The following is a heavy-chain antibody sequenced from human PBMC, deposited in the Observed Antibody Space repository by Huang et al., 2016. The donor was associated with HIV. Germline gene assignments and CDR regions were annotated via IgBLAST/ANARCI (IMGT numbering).Heavy chain of an antibody. V-gene: IGHV4-39*01. D-gene: IGHD3-3*01. CDR2: IYFSGRT. CDR3: ARRSYYDCWSGYGYHD. Sequence: QLQLQESDPGLVKPSEPLSLTCTVPGGPISSSGYYWGGIRQPPGKGLEWIGSIYFSGRTYSNPSRKRRVTISEDTSKNQFALKLSSVTAADTAVYYCARRSYYDCWSGYGYHDWGQGTLVIVSS. CDR1: GGPISSSGYY. J-gene: IGHJ4*02.